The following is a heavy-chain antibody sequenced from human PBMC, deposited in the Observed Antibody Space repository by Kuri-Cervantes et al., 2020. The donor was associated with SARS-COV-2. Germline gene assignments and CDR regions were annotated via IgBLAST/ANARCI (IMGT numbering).Heavy chain of an antibody. CDR1: GGSISSSSYY. J-gene: IGHJ6*02. Sequence: SETLSLTCTVSGGSISSSSYYWGWIRQPPGKGLEWIGSIYYSGSTYYNPSLKSRVTISVDTSKNQFSLKLSSVTAADTAVYYCARDWGIDFWSGYYTSYYYGMDVWGQGTTVTVSS. CDR3: ARDWGIDFWSGYYTSYYYGMDV. CDR2: IYYSGST. V-gene: IGHV4-39*02. D-gene: IGHD3-3*01.